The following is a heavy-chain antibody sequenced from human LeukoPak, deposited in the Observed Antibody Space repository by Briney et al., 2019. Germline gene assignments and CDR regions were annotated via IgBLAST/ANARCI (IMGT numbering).Heavy chain of an antibody. CDR1: GFTFSSYE. V-gene: IGHV3-48*03. Sequence: GGSLRLSCAASGFTFSSYEMNWVRQAPGKGPEWVSYISSSGSTIYYADSVKGRFTISRDNAKNSLYLQMNSLRAEDTAVYYCARDRGIAAAGTSYYFDYWGQGTLVTVSS. CDR3: ARDRGIAAAGTSYYFDY. J-gene: IGHJ4*02. CDR2: ISSSGSTI. D-gene: IGHD6-13*01.